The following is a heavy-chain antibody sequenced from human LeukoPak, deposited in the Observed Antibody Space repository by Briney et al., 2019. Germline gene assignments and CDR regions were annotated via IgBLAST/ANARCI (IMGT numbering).Heavy chain of an antibody. CDR2: IYYSGSN. D-gene: IGHD6-6*01. V-gene: IGHV4-59*01. CDR3: ARDNDSQELVFDY. Sequence: SETLSLTCTVSGGSISGSYWNWIRQPPGQGLEYIGYIYYSGSNNSNPSLRSRVTTSVDTSTNQFSLKMRPMTAADAAVNYCARDNDSQELVFDYWGKGPLVVVSS. CDR1: GGSISGSY. J-gene: IGHJ4*02.